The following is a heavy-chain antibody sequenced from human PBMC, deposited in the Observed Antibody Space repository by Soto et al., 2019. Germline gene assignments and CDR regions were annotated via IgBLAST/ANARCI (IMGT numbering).Heavy chain of an antibody. D-gene: IGHD6-19*01. CDR2: ISGSGGST. CDR1: GFTFSSYA. CDR3: AKDPPASSGIISMVHDAFDI. J-gene: IGHJ3*02. V-gene: IGHV3-23*01. Sequence: GGSLRLSCAASGFTFSSYAMSWVRQAPGKGLEWVSAISGSGGSTYYADSVKGRFTISRDNSKNTLYLQMNSLRAEDTAVYYCAKDPPASSGIISMVHDAFDIWGQGTMVTVSS.